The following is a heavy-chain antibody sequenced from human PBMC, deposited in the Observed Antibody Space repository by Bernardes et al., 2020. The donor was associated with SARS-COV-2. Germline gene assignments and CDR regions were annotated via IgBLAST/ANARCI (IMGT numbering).Heavy chain of an antibody. CDR3: ARGVRGPADY. J-gene: IGHJ4*02. D-gene: IGHD1-1*01. V-gene: IGHV3-74*01. Sequence: GGSLRLSCAASGFTFSSYWMHWVRQAPGKGLVWVSNINSDGSSTNYADSVKGRFSISRDNAKNTVYLQMNSLRAEDTAVYYCARGVRGPADYWGQGTLVTVSS. CDR1: GFTFSSYW. CDR2: INSDGSST.